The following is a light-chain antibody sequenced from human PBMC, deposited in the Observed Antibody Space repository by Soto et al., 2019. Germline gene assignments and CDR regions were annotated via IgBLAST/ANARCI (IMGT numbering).Light chain of an antibody. Sequence: DIPMTQSPRALSASDGDSATLSSGASQGVSSKVNWYQQKPGRAPKLLIHSASTLLSGVSTRFSGRRSGAAFTLTISSLQPEDFATYYCLQYNSYPFTFGGGTKVDIK. J-gene: IGKJ4*01. CDR2: SAS. CDR3: LQYNSYPFT. V-gene: IGKV1-17*01. CDR1: QGVSSK.